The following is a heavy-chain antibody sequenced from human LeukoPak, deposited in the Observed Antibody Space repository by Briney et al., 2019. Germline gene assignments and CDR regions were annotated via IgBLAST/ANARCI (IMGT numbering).Heavy chain of an antibody. V-gene: IGHV1-46*01. J-gene: IGHJ5*02. CDR2: INPSGGST. CDR1: GYTFTSYY. CDR3: ARDTVVVPAATINWFDP. D-gene: IGHD2-2*01. Sequence: ASVKVSCKASGYTFTSYYIHWVRQSPGQGLEWMGIINPSGGSTSYAQKFQGRVTMTRDMSTSTVYMELSSLRSEDTAVYYCARDTVVVPAATINWFDPWGQGTLVTVSS.